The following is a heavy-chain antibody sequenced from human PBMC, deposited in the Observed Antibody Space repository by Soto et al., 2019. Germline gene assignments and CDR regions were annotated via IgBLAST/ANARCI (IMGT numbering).Heavy chain of an antibody. Sequence: PGGSLRLSCAASGFTFHAYAMHWVRQAPGEALEWVSGIGWNGKNIGYVDSVKGRFTISRDNAKNSLYLQMNSLRVEDTALYYCTRTDAFDIWGHGTMVTVSS. CDR3: TRTDAFDI. CDR2: IGWNGKNI. J-gene: IGHJ3*02. CDR1: GFTFHAYA. V-gene: IGHV3-9*01.